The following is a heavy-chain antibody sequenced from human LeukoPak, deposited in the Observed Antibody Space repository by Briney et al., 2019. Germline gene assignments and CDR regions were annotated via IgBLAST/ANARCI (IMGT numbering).Heavy chain of an antibody. D-gene: IGHD5-18*01. CDR1: GGSFSGYY. CDR3: ARGLTAMVSGYFDY. J-gene: IGHJ4*02. Sequence: SETLSLTCAVYGGSFSGYYWSWIRQPPGKGLEWIGETNHSGSANYNPSLKSRVTISVDTSKNQFSLKLSSVTAADTAVYYCARGLTAMVSGYFDYWGQGTLVTVSS. CDR2: TNHSGSA. V-gene: IGHV4-34*01.